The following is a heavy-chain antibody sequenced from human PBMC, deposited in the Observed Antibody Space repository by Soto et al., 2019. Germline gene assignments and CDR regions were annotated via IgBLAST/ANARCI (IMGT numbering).Heavy chain of an antibody. CDR1: GGSFSGYF. V-gene: IGHV4-34*01. CDR3: VRRRAETNLDY. CDR2: INHSGST. Sequence: QVQLQQWGAGLLKPSETLSLSCAVYGGSFSGYFWSWIRQPPGKGLEWIGEINHSGSTNYNPSLKSRVTISVDTSKNQFSLRVRSLTAADTAVYYCVRRRAETNLDYWGQGTLVTVSS. J-gene: IGHJ4*02.